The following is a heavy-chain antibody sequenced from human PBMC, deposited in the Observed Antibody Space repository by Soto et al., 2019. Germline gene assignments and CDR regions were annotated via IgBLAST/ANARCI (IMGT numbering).Heavy chain of an antibody. CDR2: IYYSGST. D-gene: IGHD2-8*01. Sequence: PSETLSLTCTVSGGSISSGGYYWSWIRQHPGKGLEWIGYIYYSGSTYYNPSLKSRVTISVDTSKNQFSLKLSSVTAADTAVYYCARLMVEVFICFDSHSREYYYYGMDVWGQGTTVTVSS. CDR1: GGSISSGGYY. J-gene: IGHJ6*02. CDR3: ARLMVEVFICFDSHSREYYYYGMDV. V-gene: IGHV4-31*03.